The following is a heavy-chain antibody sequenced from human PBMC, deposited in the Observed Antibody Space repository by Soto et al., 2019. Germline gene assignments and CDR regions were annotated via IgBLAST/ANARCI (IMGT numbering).Heavy chain of an antibody. CDR2: MNPDSGNT. CDR1: GYTFINYD. J-gene: IGHJ5*02. CDR3: ARRRGSNGWFDL. D-gene: IGHD2-8*01. Sequence: GASVKVSCKASGYTFINYDINWVRQAPGQGLEWVGWMNPDSGNTGYAQNFQGRVTMTGNTSISSVYMKLSSLTSEDTAVYYCARRRGSNGWFDLWGQGTLVTVSS. V-gene: IGHV1-8*01.